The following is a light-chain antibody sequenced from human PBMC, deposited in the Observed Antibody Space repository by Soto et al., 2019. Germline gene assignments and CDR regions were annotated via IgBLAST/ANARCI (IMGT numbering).Light chain of an antibody. CDR2: DVN. CDR1: SSDVGGYNY. J-gene: IGLJ2*01. CDR3: SSYTSRSTLV. Sequence: QSALTQPASVSGSPGQSITISCTGTSSDVGGYNYVSWFQQHPGKAPKVMIYDVNNRPSGVSNRFSGSKSGNTASLTISGLQAEDEADYYCSSYTSRSTLVFGGGTKLTVL. V-gene: IGLV2-14*01.